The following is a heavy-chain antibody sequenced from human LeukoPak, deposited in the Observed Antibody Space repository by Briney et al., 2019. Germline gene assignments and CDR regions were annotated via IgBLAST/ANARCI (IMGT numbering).Heavy chain of an antibody. V-gene: IGHV1-2*02. CDR3: ARARELVTWDV. D-gene: IGHD1-26*01. CDR1: GYTFTGYY. J-gene: IGHJ6*03. Sequence: GASVTVSCKASGYTFTGYYMHWVRQAPGQGLEWMGGINPNSGGTTYAQKFQGRATMPRDTSISTAYMDLSRLRSDDQAVYYCARARELVTWDVWVKGT. CDR2: INPNSGGT.